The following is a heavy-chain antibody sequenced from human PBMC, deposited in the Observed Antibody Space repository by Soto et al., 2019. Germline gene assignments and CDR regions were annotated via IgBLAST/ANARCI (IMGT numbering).Heavy chain of an antibody. Sequence: SVKVSCKASGGSFSSYAISWVRQAPGQGLEWMGGIIPIFGTANYAQKFQGRVTITADESTSTAYMELSSLRSEDTAVYYCARSHYYDSSGYYQIDYWGQGTLVTVSS. J-gene: IGHJ4*02. D-gene: IGHD3-22*01. CDR2: IIPIFGTA. CDR1: GGSFSSYA. CDR3: ARSHYYDSSGYYQIDY. V-gene: IGHV1-69*13.